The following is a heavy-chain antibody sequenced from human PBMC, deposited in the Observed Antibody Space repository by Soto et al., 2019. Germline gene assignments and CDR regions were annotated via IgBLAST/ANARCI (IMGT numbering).Heavy chain of an antibody. Sequence: XGSLRLSWAASGFTFTRYRMNWVRQAPGKGLEWVSSISSTTNYIYYADSMKGRFTVSRDNAKNSVYLEMNSLSAEDTAVYYCATESEDLTSKFDYWGQGTLVTVSS. CDR1: GFTFTRYR. J-gene: IGHJ4*02. CDR3: ATESEDLTSKFDY. CDR2: ISSTTNYI. V-gene: IGHV3-21*01.